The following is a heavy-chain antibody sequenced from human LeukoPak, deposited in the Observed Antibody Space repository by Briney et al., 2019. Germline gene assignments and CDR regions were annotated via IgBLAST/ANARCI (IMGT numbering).Heavy chain of an antibody. D-gene: IGHD3-22*01. CDR3: ARLAFPYYYDSSGYYHLDY. CDR1: GYSFSSYW. Sequence: GESLKIFCKGSGYSFSSYWIGWVRQMPGKGLEWMGIIYPGDSDTRYSPSFQGQVTISADKSISTAYLQWSSLKASDTAMYYCARLAFPYYYDSSGYYHLDYWGQGTLVTVSS. V-gene: IGHV5-51*01. J-gene: IGHJ4*02. CDR2: IYPGDSDT.